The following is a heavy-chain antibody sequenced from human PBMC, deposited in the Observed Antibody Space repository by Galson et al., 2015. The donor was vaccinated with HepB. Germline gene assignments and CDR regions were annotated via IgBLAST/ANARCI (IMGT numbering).Heavy chain of an antibody. D-gene: IGHD1-1*01. Sequence: SVKVSCKASGYIYSGYAFLWVRPAPGQGLEWMGWITTYNGNTNYGQKFQGRVTMTTDTSTSTAYMELRGLRSDDTAVYYCAKSWNPTGTNGPVGATWGQGTLVTVSS. CDR2: ITTYNGNT. V-gene: IGHV1-18*01. CDR3: AKSWNPTGTNGPVGAT. J-gene: IGHJ4*02. CDR1: GYIYSGYA.